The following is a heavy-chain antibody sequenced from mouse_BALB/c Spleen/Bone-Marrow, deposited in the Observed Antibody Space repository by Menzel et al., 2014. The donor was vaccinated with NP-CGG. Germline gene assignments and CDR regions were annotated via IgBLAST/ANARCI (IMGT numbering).Heavy chain of an antibody. J-gene: IGHJ4*01. CDR3: ARLGYGNSLAMDH. D-gene: IGHD2-10*02. V-gene: IGHV4-1*02. CDR1: GFDFSRYW. Sequence: DVQLVESGGGLVQPGGSLKLSCAASGFDFSRYWMSWVRQAPGKGLEWIGEINPDSSTINYTPSLRDKFIISRDSAKNTLYLQMSKVRSEDTALYYCARLGYGNSLAMDHWGQGTSVTVSS. CDR2: INPDSSTI.